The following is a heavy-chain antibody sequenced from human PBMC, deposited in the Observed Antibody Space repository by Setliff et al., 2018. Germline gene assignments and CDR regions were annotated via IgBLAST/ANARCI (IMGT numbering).Heavy chain of an antibody. CDR3: ARRQGANWGSDYYYGMDV. CDR2: IYPSDSDT. Sequence: GESLTISCKGSGYSFTRYWIGWVRQMPGKGLEWMGIIYPSDSDTRYSPPFQGQVTISADKSISTAYLQWSSLKASDTAMYYCARRQGANWGSDYYYGMDVWGQGTTVTVSS. D-gene: IGHD7-27*01. CDR1: GYSFTRYW. V-gene: IGHV5-51*01. J-gene: IGHJ6*02.